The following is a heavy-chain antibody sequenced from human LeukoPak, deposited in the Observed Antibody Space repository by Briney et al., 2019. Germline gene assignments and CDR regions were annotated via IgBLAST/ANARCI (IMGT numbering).Heavy chain of an antibody. D-gene: IGHD6-19*01. CDR1: GGSFSGYY. CDR3: ARGRRQFDY. J-gene: IGHJ4*02. CDR2: INHSGST. Sequence: SETLSLTCAVYGGSFSGYYWSWIRQPPGKGLEWIGEINHSGSTNYNPSLKSRVTISVDTSKNQFSLKLSSVTAADTAVYYCARGRRQFDYWGQGTLVTVSS. V-gene: IGHV4-34*01.